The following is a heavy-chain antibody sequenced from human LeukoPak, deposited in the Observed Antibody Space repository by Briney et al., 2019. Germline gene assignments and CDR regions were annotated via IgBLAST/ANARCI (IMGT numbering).Heavy chain of an antibody. J-gene: IGHJ4*02. V-gene: IGHV1-69*01. CDR3: ARDPGPRYTAVGLDFDY. Sequence: SVKVSCKASGGTFSSYAISWVRQAPGQGLEWMGGIIPIFGTANYAQKFQGRVTITADESTSTAYMELSSLRSEDTAVYYCARDPGPRYTAVGLDFDYWGQGTLVTVSS. D-gene: IGHD5-24*01. CDR1: GGTFSSYA. CDR2: IIPIFGTA.